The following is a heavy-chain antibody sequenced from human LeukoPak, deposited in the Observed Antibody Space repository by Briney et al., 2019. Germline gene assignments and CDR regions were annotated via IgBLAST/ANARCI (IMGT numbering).Heavy chain of an antibody. CDR1: GGSISSYY. V-gene: IGHV4-34*01. CDR2: INHSGST. D-gene: IGHD2-15*01. J-gene: IGHJ5*02. CDR3: ARGGCSGGSCYVRERSSLPWWFDP. Sequence: SETLSLTCTVSGGSISSYYWSWIRQPPGKGLEWIGEINHSGSTNYNPSLKSRVTISVDTSKNQFSLKLSSVTAADTAVYYCARGGCSGGSCYVRERSSLPWWFDPWGQGTLVTVSS.